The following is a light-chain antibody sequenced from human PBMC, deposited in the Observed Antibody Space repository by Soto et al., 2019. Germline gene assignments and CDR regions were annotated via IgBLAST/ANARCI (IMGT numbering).Light chain of an antibody. J-gene: IGKJ2*01. V-gene: IGKV1-39*01. Sequence: DIQMTQSPSSLSATLGDTITMSCRTSQNIERYLNWYQQKEGRAPQLLMFAAANLESGVPSRFRGSGSGTDFTLTISSLQPEDFATYYCQQTHSTIHSLGQGTKVDVK. CDR2: AAA. CDR1: QNIERY. CDR3: QQTHSTIHS.